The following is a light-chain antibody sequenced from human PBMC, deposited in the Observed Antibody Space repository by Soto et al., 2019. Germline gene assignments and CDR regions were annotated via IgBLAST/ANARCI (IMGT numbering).Light chain of an antibody. V-gene: IGKV3-15*01. CDR2: GAS. Sequence: EIVMTKSPATLSVSPGERVTLSCRASQNIGSNFAGYQQKFGQAPRLLIYGASTRVTGIPARISGSGSGTEFTLTRNSLQSEGFGDYYCQRYHIWWTFGQGTKVDFK. CDR3: QRYHIWWT. CDR1: QNIGSN. J-gene: IGKJ1*01.